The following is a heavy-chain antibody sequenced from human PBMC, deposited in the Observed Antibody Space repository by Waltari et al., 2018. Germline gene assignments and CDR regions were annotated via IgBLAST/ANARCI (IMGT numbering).Heavy chain of an antibody. Sequence: EVQLVESGGGLVQPGGSLRLSCVASGFTFRNNWMAWVRQVPGKGLEWVAIIKGDGSERHYVDSVKGRFTISRDNPKNSQYLQMNSLRADDTAVYYCARGSGWVFDYWGQGTVVTVSS. CDR3: ARGSGWVFDY. CDR2: IKGDGSER. V-gene: IGHV3-7*03. CDR1: GFTFRNNW. D-gene: IGHD6-19*01. J-gene: IGHJ4*02.